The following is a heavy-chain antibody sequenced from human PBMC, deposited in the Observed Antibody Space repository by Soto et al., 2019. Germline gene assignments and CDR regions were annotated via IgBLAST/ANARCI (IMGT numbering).Heavy chain of an antibody. CDR2: IYPGDSDT. J-gene: IGHJ3*02. CDR3: ARSWNIVATPAAFDI. V-gene: IGHV5-51*01. CDR1: GYSFTSYW. Sequence: GESLKISCKGSGYSFTSYWIGWVRQMPGKGLEWMGIIYPGDSDTRYSPSFQGQVTISADKSISTAYLQWSSLKASDTAMYYCARSWNIVATPAAFDIWGQGTMVTVSS. D-gene: IGHD5-12*01.